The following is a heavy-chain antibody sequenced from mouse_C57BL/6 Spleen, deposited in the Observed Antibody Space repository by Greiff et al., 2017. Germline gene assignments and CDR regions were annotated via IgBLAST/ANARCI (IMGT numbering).Heavy chain of an antibody. D-gene: IGHD4-1*01. CDR2: IRNKANGYTT. V-gene: IGHV7-3*01. J-gene: IGHJ2*01. CDR1: GFTFTDYY. CDR3: ARSWDFDG. Sequence: EVQVVESGAGLVQPGGSLSLSCAASGFTFTDYYMSWVRQPPGQALEWLGFIRNKANGYTTEYSATVKGRFTISRANSQSILYLQMHALRAEDSANYYCARSWDFDGWGKGTTLTVSS.